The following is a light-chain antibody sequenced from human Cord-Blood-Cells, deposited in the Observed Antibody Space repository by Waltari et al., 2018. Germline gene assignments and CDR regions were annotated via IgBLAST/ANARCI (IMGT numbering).Light chain of an antibody. CDR1: SSDVGGYNY. Sequence: QSALTQPASVSGYPGQSITISCPGTSSDVGGYNYVSWYQQPPGKAPKLMIYDVSNRPSGVSNRFSGSNAGNTASLTISGLQAEDEADYYCSSYTSSSTLVFGGGTKLTVL. CDR2: DVS. J-gene: IGLJ3*02. V-gene: IGLV2-14*03. CDR3: SSYTSSSTLV.